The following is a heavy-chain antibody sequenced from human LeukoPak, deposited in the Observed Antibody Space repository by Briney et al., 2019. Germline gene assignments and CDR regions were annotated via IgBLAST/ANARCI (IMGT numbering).Heavy chain of an antibody. Sequence: ASVKVSCKASGYTFSEYVIVWVRRAPGQGLEWMGWINPNTGGTNYAQKFQGRVAMTKDTSINAAYMELNKLTSDDTAVYYCGRGNKSFDPWGQGTLVTVSS. CDR1: GYTFSEYV. CDR2: INPNTGGT. J-gene: IGHJ5*02. CDR3: GRGNKSFDP. V-gene: IGHV1-2*02.